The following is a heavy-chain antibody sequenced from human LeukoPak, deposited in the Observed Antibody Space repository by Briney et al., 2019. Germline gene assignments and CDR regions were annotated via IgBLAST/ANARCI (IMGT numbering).Heavy chain of an antibody. V-gene: IGHV3-11*01. J-gene: IGHJ4*02. D-gene: IGHD7-27*01. CDR2: ISSSGSTI. Sequence: GGSLRLSCAASGFTFSDYYMSWIRQAPGKGLKWVSYISSSGSTIYYADSVKGRFTISRDNAKNSLYLQMNSLRAEDTAVYYCASTVGAGDLDYWGQGTLVTVSS. CDR1: GFTFSDYY. CDR3: ASTVGAGDLDY.